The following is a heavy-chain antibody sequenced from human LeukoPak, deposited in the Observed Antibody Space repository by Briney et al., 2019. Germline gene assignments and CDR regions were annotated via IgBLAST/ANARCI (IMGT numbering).Heavy chain of an antibody. J-gene: IGHJ6*03. D-gene: IGHD3-10*01. CDR3: ASMVRGVSTYYYYFMDV. CDR2: IIPIFGTA. V-gene: IGHV1-69*05. CDR1: GGTFSSYA. Sequence: GASVKVSCKASGGTFSSYAISWVRQAPGQGLEWMGGIIPIFGTANYAQKFQGRVTITTDESTSTAYMELSSLRSGDTAVYYCASMVRGVSTYYYYFMDVWDKGTTVTVSS.